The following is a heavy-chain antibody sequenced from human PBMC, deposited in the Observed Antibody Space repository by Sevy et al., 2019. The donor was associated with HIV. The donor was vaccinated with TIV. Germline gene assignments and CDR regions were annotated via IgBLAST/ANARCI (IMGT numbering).Heavy chain of an antibody. CDR1: GFTFSSFA. CDR3: ARDRLDYGDYVPDDAFDI. Sequence: GGSLRLSCAASGFTFSSFAISWVRQAPGKGLEWVSDISGSGGGKKYADSVKGRFTVSRDNAQNTVFLQMNSLRAEDTAVYYCARDRLDYGDYVPDDAFDIWGQGTMVTVSS. V-gene: IGHV3-23*01. CDR2: ISGSGGGK. J-gene: IGHJ3*02. D-gene: IGHD4-17*01.